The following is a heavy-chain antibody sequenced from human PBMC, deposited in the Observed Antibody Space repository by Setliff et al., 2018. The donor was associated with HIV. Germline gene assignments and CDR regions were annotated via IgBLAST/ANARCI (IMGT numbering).Heavy chain of an antibody. V-gene: IGHV4-59*01. CDR1: GGSISSYY. CDR2: IYYSGST. D-gene: IGHD2-2*01. J-gene: IGHJ5*02. Sequence: PSETLSLTCTVSGGSISSYYWSWIRQPPGKGLEWIGYIYYSGSTNYNPSLKSRVTISVDTSKNQFSLKLTSVTAADTAVYYCARGGTSSNWFGPWGQGTLVTVSS. CDR3: ARGGTSSNWFGP.